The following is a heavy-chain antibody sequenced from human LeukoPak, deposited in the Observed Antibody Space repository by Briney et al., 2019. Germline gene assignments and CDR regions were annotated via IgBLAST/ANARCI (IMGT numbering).Heavy chain of an antibody. V-gene: IGHV4-4*07. CDR3: ARVHLLRFFFDY. Sequence: PSETLSLTRTVSGGSISSYYWSWIRQPAGKGLEWIGRIYTSGSTNYNPSLKSRVTISVDKSKNQFSLKLSSVTAADTAVYYCARVHLLRFFFDYWGQGTLVTVSS. J-gene: IGHJ4*02. D-gene: IGHD3-3*01. CDR2: IYTSGST. CDR1: GGSISSYY.